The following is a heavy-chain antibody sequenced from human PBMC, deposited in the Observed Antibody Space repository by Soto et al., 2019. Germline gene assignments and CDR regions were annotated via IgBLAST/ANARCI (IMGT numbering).Heavy chain of an antibody. Sequence: ASEKVSCKASGYTFTGYYMHWVRQAPGQGLEWMGWINPNSGGTNYAQKFQGWVTMTRDTSISTAYMELSRLRSDDTAVYYCARERQVVGGFRYYGMDVWGQGTTVTVSS. CDR1: GYTFTGYY. CDR3: ARERQVVGGFRYYGMDV. CDR2: INPNSGGT. J-gene: IGHJ6*02. V-gene: IGHV1-2*04. D-gene: IGHD1-26*01.